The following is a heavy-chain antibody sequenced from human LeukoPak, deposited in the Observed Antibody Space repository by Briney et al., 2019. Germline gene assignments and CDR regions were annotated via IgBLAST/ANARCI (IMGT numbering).Heavy chain of an antibody. J-gene: IGHJ5*02. CDR2: TYYRSKWYN. D-gene: IGHD5-18*01. V-gene: IGHV6-1*01. Sequence: SQTLSLTCAISGDSVSSNSAAWHWIRQSPSRGLEWLGRTYYRSKWYNDYAVSVKSRITINPDTSKNQFSLQLNSVTPEDTAVYYCARAGADTAIDRGWFDPWGQGTLVTVSS. CDR3: ARAGADTAIDRGWFDP. CDR1: GDSVSSNSAA.